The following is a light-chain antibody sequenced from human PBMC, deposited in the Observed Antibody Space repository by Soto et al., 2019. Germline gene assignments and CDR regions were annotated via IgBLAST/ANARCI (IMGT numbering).Light chain of an antibody. J-gene: IGKJ1*01. V-gene: IGKV3-20*01. CDR3: QQYAGSPWT. CDR1: QSVGSTY. CDR2: GAS. Sequence: EIVLTQSPGTLSLSPGERATLSCRASQSVGSTYLAWYQQKPGQAPTVLIYGASSRAAGITDRFSGSGSGTDFTLTISRLEPEDFAVYYCQQYAGSPWTFGQGTKVEIK.